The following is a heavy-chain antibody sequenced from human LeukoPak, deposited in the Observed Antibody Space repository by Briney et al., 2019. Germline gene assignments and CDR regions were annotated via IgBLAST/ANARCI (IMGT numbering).Heavy chain of an antibody. J-gene: IGHJ4*02. CDR3: ARVQYSYGYDGSFY. V-gene: IGHV3-74*01. CDR1: GFTFSSYW. D-gene: IGHD5-18*01. Sequence: GGSLRLSCAASGFTFSSYWMHWVRQAPGKGLVWVSRINSDGSSTSYADSVKGRFTISRDNAKNTLYLQMNSLRAEDTAVYYCARVQYSYGYDGSFYWGQGTLVTVSS. CDR2: INSDGSST.